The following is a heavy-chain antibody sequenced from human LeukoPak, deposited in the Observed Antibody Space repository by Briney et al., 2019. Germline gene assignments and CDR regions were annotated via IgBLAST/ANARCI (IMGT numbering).Heavy chain of an antibody. V-gene: IGHV3-30*02. CDR2: IRYDGSNK. J-gene: IGHJ4*02. D-gene: IGHD5-18*01. CDR3: AKDREYSYCTHFDY. Sequence: GGSLRLSCAASGFTFSSYGMHWVRQAPGKGLEWVAFIRYDGSNKYYADSVKGRFTISRDNSKNTLYLQMNSLRAEDTAVYYCAKDREYSYCTHFDYWGQGTLVTVSS. CDR1: GFTFSSYG.